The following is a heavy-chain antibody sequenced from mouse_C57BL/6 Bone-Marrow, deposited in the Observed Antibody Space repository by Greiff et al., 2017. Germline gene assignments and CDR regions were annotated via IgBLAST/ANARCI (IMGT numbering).Heavy chain of an antibody. CDR2: IDPSDSYT. J-gene: IGHJ2*01. V-gene: IGHV1-59*01. D-gene: IGHD1-1*01. Sequence: QVQLQQPGAELVRPGTSVKLSCKASGYTFTSYWMHWVKQRPGQGLEWIGVIDPSDSYTNYNQKFKGKATLTVDTSSSTAYMQLSSLTSEDSAVYYCERIYYYGSSRDYWGQGTTLTVSS. CDR3: ERIYYYGSSRDY. CDR1: GYTFTSYW.